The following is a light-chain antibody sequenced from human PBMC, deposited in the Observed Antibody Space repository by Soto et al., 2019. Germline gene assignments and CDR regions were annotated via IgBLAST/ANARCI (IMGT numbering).Light chain of an antibody. CDR2: GAS. CDR1: QSVSSN. J-gene: IGKJ2*01. V-gene: IGKV3-15*01. CDR3: QQYNNWPPYT. Sequence: EIVMTQSPATLSVSPGERATLFCRASQSVSSNLAGYQQKPGQAPRLLIYGASTRATCIPARFSGSGSGTEFTLTISRLQAEDFAVYYCQQYNNWPPYTFGQGTKLESK.